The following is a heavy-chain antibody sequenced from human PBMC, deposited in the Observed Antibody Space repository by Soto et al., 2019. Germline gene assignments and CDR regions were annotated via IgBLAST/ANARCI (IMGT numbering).Heavy chain of an antibody. CDR3: AGGRSGYSAL. CDR1: GFTFSSSW. D-gene: IGHD3-22*01. CDR2: IKPDGTYT. J-gene: IGHJ4*02. Sequence: EVQLVESGGGLVQPGGSLRLSCAASGFTFSSSWMHWVRQSPGGGLVWVSRIKPDGTYTTYADSVKGRVTISRDNAKNTLSLQMNSLPAEDTVVYYCAGGRSGYSALWGQGTLVTVSS. V-gene: IGHV3-74*01.